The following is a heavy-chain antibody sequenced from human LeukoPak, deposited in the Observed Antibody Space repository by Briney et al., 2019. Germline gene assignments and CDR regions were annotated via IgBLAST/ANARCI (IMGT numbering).Heavy chain of an antibody. CDR3: ARRTSSSSWYLDY. D-gene: IGHD6-13*01. V-gene: IGHV5-51*01. CDR1: GYSFSSYW. J-gene: IGHJ4*02. Sequence: GESLKISCKGSGYSFSSYWIGWVRQMPGKGLEWMGIIYPGDSDTRYSPSFQGQVTISADKSISTAYLQWSSLRASDTAMYYWARRTSSSSWYLDYWAREPWSPSPQ. CDR2: IYPGDSDT.